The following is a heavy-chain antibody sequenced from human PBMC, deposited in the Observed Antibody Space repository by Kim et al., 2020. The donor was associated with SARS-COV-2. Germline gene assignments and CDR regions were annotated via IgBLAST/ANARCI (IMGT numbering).Heavy chain of an antibody. Sequence: GGSLRLSCAASGFTFSSYGMHWVRQAPGKGLEWVAVISYDGSNKYYADSVKGRFTISRDNSKNTLYLQMNSLRAEDTAVYYCAKRVWLGHPIVATIPVYFDYWGQGTLVTVSS. V-gene: IGHV3-30*18. CDR3: AKRVWLGHPIVATIPVYFDY. CDR2: ISYDGSNK. J-gene: IGHJ4*02. CDR1: GFTFSSYG. D-gene: IGHD5-12*01.